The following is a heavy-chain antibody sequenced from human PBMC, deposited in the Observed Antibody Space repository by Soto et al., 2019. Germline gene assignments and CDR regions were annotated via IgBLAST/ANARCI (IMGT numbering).Heavy chain of an antibody. CDR1: GGTFSSYT. D-gene: IGHD2-2*01. CDR2: IIPILGIA. V-gene: IGHV1-69*02. CDR3: ARVGYCSSTSCSAGVP. J-gene: IGHJ5*02. Sequence: QVQLVQSGAEVKKPGSSVKVSCKASGGTFSSYTISWVRQAPGQGLEWMGRIIPILGIANYAQKFQGRVTITADKSTSTAYMELSSLRSEDTAVYYCARVGYCSSTSCSAGVPWGQGTLVTVSS.